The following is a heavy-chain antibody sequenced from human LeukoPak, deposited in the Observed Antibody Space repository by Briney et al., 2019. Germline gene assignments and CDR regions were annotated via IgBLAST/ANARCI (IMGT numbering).Heavy chain of an antibody. V-gene: IGHV3-21*01. J-gene: IGHJ5*02. CDR3: ARGGATSPFDP. Sequence: GGSLRLSCVASGFFFSNYDMNWVRQAPGKGLEWVSSISSSSSYIYYADSVKGRFTISRDNAKNSLYLQMNSLRAEDTAVYYCARGGATSPFDPWGQGTLVTVSS. CDR2: ISSSSSYI. D-gene: IGHD1-26*01. CDR1: GFFFSNYD.